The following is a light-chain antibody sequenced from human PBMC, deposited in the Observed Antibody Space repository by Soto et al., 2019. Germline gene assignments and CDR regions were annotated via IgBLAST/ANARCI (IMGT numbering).Light chain of an antibody. J-gene: IGLJ1*01. Sequence: QSVLPQPASVYGSPGQSIAISCTGTSSDVGDYNYVSWYQQHPGKAPKLMIYDVSERPSGVSNRFSGSKSGNTASLTISGLQAEDEADYYCSSYTSSNTLYLFGTGTKVTVL. CDR2: DVS. CDR3: SSYTSSNTLYL. V-gene: IGLV2-14*03. CDR1: SSDVGDYNY.